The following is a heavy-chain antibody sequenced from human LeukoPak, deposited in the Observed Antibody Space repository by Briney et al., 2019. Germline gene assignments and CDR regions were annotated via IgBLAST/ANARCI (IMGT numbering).Heavy chain of an antibody. D-gene: IGHD6-13*01. Sequence: ASVKVSCKASGYTFIGYFIHWVRQAPGQGLEWMGWINPNSGGTNYAQMFQGRVTMTRDTSISTGYMELRRLTSDDTAVYYCARDLRRGSSSWYVSGGDYWGQGTLVTVSS. CDR1: GYTFIGYF. CDR2: INPNSGGT. J-gene: IGHJ4*02. V-gene: IGHV1-2*02. CDR3: ARDLRRGSSSWYVSGGDY.